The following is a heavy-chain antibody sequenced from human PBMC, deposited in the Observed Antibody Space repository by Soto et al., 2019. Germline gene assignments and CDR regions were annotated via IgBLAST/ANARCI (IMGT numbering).Heavy chain of an antibody. D-gene: IGHD3-3*01. V-gene: IGHV1-58*01. J-gene: IGHJ4*02. CDR3: AAAYYDFWSGYYRSMFMDY. Sequence: ASVKVSCKASGFTFTRSAVQWVRQARGQRLEWIGWIVVGSGSTNYAQKFQERVTITRDMSTSTAYMELSSLRSEDTAVYYCAAAYYDFWSGYYRSMFMDYWGQGTLGTV. CDR2: IVVGSGST. CDR1: GFTFTRSA.